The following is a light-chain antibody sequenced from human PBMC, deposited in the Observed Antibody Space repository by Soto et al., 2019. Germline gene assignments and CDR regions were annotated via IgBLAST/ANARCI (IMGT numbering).Light chain of an antibody. CDR2: EVS. CDR1: SSDVGNYNR. V-gene: IGLV2-18*02. Sequence: QSALTQPPSVSGSPGQSVTISCTGTSSDVGNYNRVSWYQQPPGTAPKLMIYEVSNRPSGVPDRFSEFKSGNTASLTISGLQAEDEADYYCSSYTSSSTYVVFGGGTKVTVL. J-gene: IGLJ2*01. CDR3: SSYTSSSTYVV.